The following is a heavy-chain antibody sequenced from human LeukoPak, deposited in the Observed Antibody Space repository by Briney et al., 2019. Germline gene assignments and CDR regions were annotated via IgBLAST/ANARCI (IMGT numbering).Heavy chain of an antibody. CDR1: GGSISSSSYY. J-gene: IGHJ5*02. Sequence: SETLSLTCTVSGGSISSSSYYWGWIRQPPGKGLEWIGSIYYSGSTYYNPSLKSRVTISVDTSKNQFSLKLSSVTAADAAVYYCAREKYYDIWRFDPWGQGTLVTVSS. CDR2: IYYSGST. V-gene: IGHV4-39*02. D-gene: IGHD3-3*01. CDR3: AREKYYDIWRFDP.